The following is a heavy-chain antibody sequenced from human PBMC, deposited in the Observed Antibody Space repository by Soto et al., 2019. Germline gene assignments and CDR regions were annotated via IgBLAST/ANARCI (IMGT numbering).Heavy chain of an antibody. CDR1: GLTVSRTQ. V-gene: IGHV3-53*01. D-gene: IGHD6-6*01. J-gene: IGHJ4*01. Sequence: GGSLRLSCAVSGLTVSRTQMSWVRQAPGKGLQWVSVIYSAGSTYYANAVKGRFTISRDISENKIFLELNGLTVDDTDVYYCARAREREYSRSIFFDYWGRGTVVTVSS. CDR2: IYSAGST. CDR3: ARAREREYSRSIFFDY.